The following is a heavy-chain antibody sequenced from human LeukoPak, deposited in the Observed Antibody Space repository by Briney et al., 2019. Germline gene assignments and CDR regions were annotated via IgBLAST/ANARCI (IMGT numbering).Heavy chain of an antibody. CDR3: AKDVRRYGSGSPSAFDI. CDR2: ISYDGGNK. CDR1: VFTFSSCA. D-gene: IGHD3-10*01. J-gene: IGHJ3*02. V-gene: IGHV3-30*04. Sequence: PGGSLRLSCAASVFTFSSCAMHWVRQAPGKGLEWVAVISYDGGNKYYADSVKGRFTISRDNSKNTLYLQMNSLRAEDTALYYCAKDVRRYGSGSPSAFDIWGQGTMVTVSS.